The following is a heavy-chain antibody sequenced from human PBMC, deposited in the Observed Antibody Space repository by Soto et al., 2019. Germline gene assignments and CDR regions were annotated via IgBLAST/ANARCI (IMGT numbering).Heavy chain of an antibody. Sequence: QVQLVQSGAEVKKPGSSVKVSCKASGGTFVNSAISWVRQAPGQGLEWMGGIIPSFATGNSAPEFQGRLTITADTSTTTAYMELSSLRSEDTAVYYCSRSYYGSGSYWFYGMDVWGQGTTVTVSS. CDR1: GGTFVNSA. J-gene: IGHJ6*02. CDR2: IIPSFATG. V-gene: IGHV1-69*06. D-gene: IGHD3-10*01. CDR3: SRSYYGSGSYWFYGMDV.